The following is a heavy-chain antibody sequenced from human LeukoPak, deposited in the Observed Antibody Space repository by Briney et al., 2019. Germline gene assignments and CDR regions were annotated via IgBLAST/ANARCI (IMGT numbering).Heavy chain of an antibody. J-gene: IGHJ4*02. D-gene: IGHD2-2*01. V-gene: IGHV3-21*01. Sequence: GGSLRLSCAASGFTFSGYSMSWVRQAPGKGLEWVSSISSSSSYIYYADSVKGRFTISRDNAKNSLYLQMNSLRAEDTAVYYCARAPQYCSSTSCYPYYFDYWGQGTLVTVSS. CDR1: GFTFSGYS. CDR2: ISSSSSYI. CDR3: ARAPQYCSSTSCYPYYFDY.